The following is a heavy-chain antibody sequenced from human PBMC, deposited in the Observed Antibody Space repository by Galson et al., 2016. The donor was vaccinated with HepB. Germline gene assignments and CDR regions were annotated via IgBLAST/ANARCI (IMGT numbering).Heavy chain of an antibody. Sequence: SLRLSCAASGFTFSSYGMHWVRQAPGKGLEWVAVVWYDGSNKYYEDSVKGRFAISRDNSNNTLYLQMNSLRAEDTAVYYCARDGPKSSYSYYYYYGMDVWSRGTTVTVSS. V-gene: IGHV3-33*01. CDR1: GFTFSSYG. CDR2: VWYDGSNK. D-gene: IGHD1-26*01. CDR3: ARDGPKSSYSYYYYYGMDV. J-gene: IGHJ6*02.